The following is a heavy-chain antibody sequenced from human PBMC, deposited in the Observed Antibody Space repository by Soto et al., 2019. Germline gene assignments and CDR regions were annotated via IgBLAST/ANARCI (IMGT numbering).Heavy chain of an antibody. CDR2: INHSGST. D-gene: IGHD3-16*01. J-gene: IGHJ4*02. CDR3: ARGGIWRSSHLLY. CDR1: GGSFSGYY. V-gene: IGHV4-34*01. Sequence: PSETLSLTCAVYGGSFSGYYWSWIRQPPGKGLEWIGEINHSGSTNYNPSLKSRVTISVDTSKNQFSLKLSSVTAADTAVYYCARGGIWRSSHLLYWGQGTLVTVS.